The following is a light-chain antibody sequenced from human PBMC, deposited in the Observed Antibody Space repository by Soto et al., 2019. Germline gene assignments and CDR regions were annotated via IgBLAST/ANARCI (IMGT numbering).Light chain of an antibody. CDR1: SSDVGGYNY. CDR2: DVS. CDR3: SSYTSSSTLVV. Sequence: QSALTQPASVSGSPGQSITISCTGTSSDVGGYNYVSWYQQHPGKAPKLMIYDVSNRPSGVSNRFSGSKSGNTASLTISGLQVEDEADYYCSSYTSSSTLVVFGTVTKLTVL. V-gene: IGLV2-14*01. J-gene: IGLJ1*01.